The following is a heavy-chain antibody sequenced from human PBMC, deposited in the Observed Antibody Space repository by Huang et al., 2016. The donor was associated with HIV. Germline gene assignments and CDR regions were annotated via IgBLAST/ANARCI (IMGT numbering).Heavy chain of an antibody. V-gene: IGHV3-11*01. J-gene: IGHJ3*02. D-gene: IGHD3-3*01. Sequence: QVHLVESGGGLVEPGGSLRLSCVASGFTCSVYYMGWVRQGPGNGLDCVSYVISGRGTTIYYADSVKGRFTISRDNAKNSLYRQMNSLRAGDTAEDTAIYFCARVYTIFGVPDAFDMWGQGTMVTVSS. CDR3: ARVYTIFGVPDAFDM. CDR2: VISGRGTTI. CDR1: GFTCSVYY.